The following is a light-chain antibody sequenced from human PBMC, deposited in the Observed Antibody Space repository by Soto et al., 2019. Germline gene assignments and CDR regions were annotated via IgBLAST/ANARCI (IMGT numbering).Light chain of an antibody. CDR1: RSDVGAYNY. V-gene: IGLV2-14*01. CDR3: SSYTGSSTLYV. J-gene: IGLJ1*01. Sequence: QSALTQPASVSGSPGQSIAISCTGTRSDVGAYNYVSWYQQHPGKAPKLMIFDVNNRPSGVSNRFSGSKSGNTASLTISGLQAEDEADYYCSSYTGSSTLYVFGTGTKLTVL. CDR2: DVN.